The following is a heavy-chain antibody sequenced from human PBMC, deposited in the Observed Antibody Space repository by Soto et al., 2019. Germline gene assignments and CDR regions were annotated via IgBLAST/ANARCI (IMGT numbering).Heavy chain of an antibody. CDR1: GYTFTSYY. CDR2: INPSGGST. D-gene: IGHD4-17*01. Sequence: ASVKVSCKASGYTFTSYYMHWVRQAPGQGLEWMGIINPSGGSTSYAQKFQGRVTMTRDTSTSTVYMELSSLRSDDTAVYYCAIGPTVTTIRSTYYYYYMDIWGKGTTVTVSS. J-gene: IGHJ6*03. V-gene: IGHV1-46*01. CDR3: AIGPTVTTIRSTYYYYYMDI.